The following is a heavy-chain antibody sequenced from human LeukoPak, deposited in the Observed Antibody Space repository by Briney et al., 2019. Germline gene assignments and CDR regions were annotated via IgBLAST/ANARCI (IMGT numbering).Heavy chain of an antibody. D-gene: IGHD3-3*01. CDR1: GFTFSIYA. J-gene: IGHJ4*02. V-gene: IGHV3-23*01. Sequence: GGSLRLSCAASGFTFSIYAMSWVRQAPGKGLEWVSAISGSGGSTYYADSVKGRFTISRDNSKNTLYLQMNSLRAEDTAVYYCAKAVDFWSGYYDYWGQGTLVTVSS. CDR2: ISGSGGST. CDR3: AKAVDFWSGYYDY.